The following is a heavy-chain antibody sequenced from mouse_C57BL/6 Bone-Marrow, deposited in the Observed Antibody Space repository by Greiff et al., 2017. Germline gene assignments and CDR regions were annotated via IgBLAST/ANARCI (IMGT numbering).Heavy chain of an antibody. J-gene: IGHJ2*01. CDR2: IDPEIGDT. V-gene: IGHV14-4*01. CDR3: SSFDGNYFDC. D-gene: IGHD2-3*01. Sequence: EVQLVESGAELVRPGASVKLSCTASGFNIKDDYIHWVKQRPEQGLEWIGWIDPEIGDTEYASKFQGKATITSDTSSNTAYLQLSSLTSEDTAVYYCSSFDGNYFDCWGQGTPLTVAS. CDR1: GFNIKDDY.